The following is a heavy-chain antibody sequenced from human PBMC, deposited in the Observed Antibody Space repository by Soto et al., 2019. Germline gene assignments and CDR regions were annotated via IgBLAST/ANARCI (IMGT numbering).Heavy chain of an antibody. CDR2: IIPIFGTA. V-gene: IGHV1-69*01. D-gene: IGHD6-6*01. J-gene: IGHJ4*02. CDR1: GGTFSSYA. CDR3: ARVKGEEAARYDFDY. Sequence: QVQLVQSGAEVKKPGSSVKVSCKASGGTFSSYAISGVRQAPGQGLAWMGGIIPIFGTANYAQKFQGRVTITADESTSTAYMELSSLRSEDTAVYYCARVKGEEAARYDFDYWGQGTLVTVSS.